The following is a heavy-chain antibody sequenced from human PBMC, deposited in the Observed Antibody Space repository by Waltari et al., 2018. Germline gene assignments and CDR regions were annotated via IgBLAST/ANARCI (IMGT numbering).Heavy chain of an antibody. CDR1: GFTFSSYG. J-gene: IGHJ4*02. V-gene: IGHV3-33*03. CDR2: IWYDGSNK. Sequence: QVQLVESGGGVVQPGRSLRLSCAASGFTFSSYGMHWVRQAPGKGLEWVAVIWYDGSNKYYADSVKGRFTISRDNAKNSLYLQMNSLRAEDTAVYYCAVGYSSSWVDYWGQGTLVTVSS. CDR3: AVGYSSSWVDY. D-gene: IGHD6-13*01.